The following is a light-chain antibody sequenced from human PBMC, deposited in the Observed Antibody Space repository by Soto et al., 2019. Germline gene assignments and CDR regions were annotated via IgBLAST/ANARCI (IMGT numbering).Light chain of an antibody. V-gene: IGKV3-20*01. CDR1: QSVSSD. CDR2: SAS. Sequence: EIVMTQSPATLSVSPGERATLSCRASQSVSSDLAWYHQKPGQAPRLLIYSASNRATGIPDRFSGSGSGTDFTLTISRLEPEDFAVYYCQQYGSSGTFGQGTKVEIK. J-gene: IGKJ1*01. CDR3: QQYGSSGT.